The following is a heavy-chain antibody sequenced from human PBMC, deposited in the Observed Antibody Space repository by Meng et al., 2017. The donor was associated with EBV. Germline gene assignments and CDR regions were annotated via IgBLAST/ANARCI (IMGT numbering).Heavy chain of an antibody. CDR2: INPNSGGT. Sequence: GPLVQSGARVKKPGASVKVSCNASGYTFTGYYMHWVRPAPGQGLEWMGRINPNSGGTNYAQKFQGRVTMTRDTSISTAYMELSRLRSDDTAVYYCARVGIAVAGTGDYWGQGTLVTVSS. V-gene: IGHV1-2*06. J-gene: IGHJ4*02. D-gene: IGHD6-19*01. CDR3: ARVGIAVAGTGDY. CDR1: GYTFTGYY.